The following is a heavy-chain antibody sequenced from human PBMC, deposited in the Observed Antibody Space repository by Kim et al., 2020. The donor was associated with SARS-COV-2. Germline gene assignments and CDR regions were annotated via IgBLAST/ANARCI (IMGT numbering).Heavy chain of an antibody. CDR2: GGST. Sequence: GGSTYAADSVKRRFTISRDNAKNTLYLQMNSLRAEDTAVYFCAVNWNFDYWGQGTLVTVSS. D-gene: IGHD3-3*01. J-gene: IGHJ4*02. V-gene: IGHV3-23*01. CDR3: AVNWNFDY.